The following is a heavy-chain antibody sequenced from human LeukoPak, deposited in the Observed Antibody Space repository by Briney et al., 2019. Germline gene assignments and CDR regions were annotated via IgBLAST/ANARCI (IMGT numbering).Heavy chain of an antibody. V-gene: IGHV3-9*01. Sequence: GGSLRLSCAASGFTFDDYAMHWVRQAPGKGLEWVSGISWNSGSIGYADSVKGRFTISRDNAKNSLYLQMNSLRAEDTALYYCAKGVGATFDAFDIWDQGTMVTVSS. J-gene: IGHJ3*02. CDR3: AKGVGATFDAFDI. CDR1: GFTFDDYA. CDR2: ISWNSGSI. D-gene: IGHD1-26*01.